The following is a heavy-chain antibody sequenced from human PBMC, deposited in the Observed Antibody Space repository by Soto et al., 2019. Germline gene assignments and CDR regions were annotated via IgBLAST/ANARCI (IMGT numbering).Heavy chain of an antibody. D-gene: IGHD3-3*01. CDR3: ARVLFGRGNWFDP. CDR1: GGSISSYY. CDR2: IYYSGST. J-gene: IGHJ5*02. V-gene: IGHV4-59*01. Sequence: SETLSLTCTVSGGSISSYYWSWIRQPPGKGLEWIGYIYYSGSTDYNPSLKSRVTISVDTSKNQFSLKLSSVTAADTAVYYCARVLFGRGNWFDPWGQGTLVTVSS.